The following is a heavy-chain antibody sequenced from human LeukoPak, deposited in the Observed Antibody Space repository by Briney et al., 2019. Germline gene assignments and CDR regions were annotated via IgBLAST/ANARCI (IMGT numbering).Heavy chain of an antibody. V-gene: IGHV1-8*01. J-gene: IGHJ3*02. Sequence: ASVKVSCKASGYTFTNYDSNWVRQATGQGLEWMGWMNPNSGNTGSAQKFQGRVTMTRNASISTAYMELSSLRSDDTAVYYCARAASWNDGDAFDIWGQGTVVTVSS. D-gene: IGHD1-1*01. CDR1: GYTFTNYD. CDR2: MNPNSGNT. CDR3: ARAASWNDGDAFDI.